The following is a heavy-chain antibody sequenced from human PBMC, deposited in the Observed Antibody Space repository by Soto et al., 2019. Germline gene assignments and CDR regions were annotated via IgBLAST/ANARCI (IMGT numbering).Heavy chain of an antibody. V-gene: IGHV3-23*01. Sequence: GSRRLSGAASGXTFRSYSMSWVRRAPGRGLEGVSAISGRGDSTYYADSVKRRFTISRDTSKNTLYLQMNSLRHEDPAVYYSVKVYLTGTVGLSGIPDYWGQGTLGTVS. CDR3: VKVYLTGTVGLSGIPDY. CDR2: ISGRGDST. D-gene: IGHD1-20*01. CDR1: GXTFRSYS. J-gene: IGHJ4*02.